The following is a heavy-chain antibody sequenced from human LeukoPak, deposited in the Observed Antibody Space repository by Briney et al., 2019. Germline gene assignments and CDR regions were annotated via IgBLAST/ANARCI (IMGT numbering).Heavy chain of an antibody. V-gene: IGHV4-34*01. CDR1: GGSLSGFY. J-gene: IGHJ6*03. D-gene: IGHD3-3*01. CDR3: ARVRHDPLECVYYMDV. Sequence: SETLSLTCAVDGGSLSGFYWTWIRQTPAKGLEWIGEINQTGKTNYNPSLTDYNPSLKSRVTIPVDSSRNQLSLKVNSVTAADTGVYYCARVRHDPLECVYYMDVWGTGTTVTVSS. CDR2: INQTGKTNYNPSLT.